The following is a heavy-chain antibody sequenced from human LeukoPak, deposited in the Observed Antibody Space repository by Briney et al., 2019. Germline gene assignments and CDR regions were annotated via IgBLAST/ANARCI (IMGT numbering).Heavy chain of an antibody. CDR2: IYYSGST. CDR3: ARGGIVVVPAAIPNWFDP. CDR1: GGSISSGDYY. V-gene: IGHV4-30-4*08. J-gene: IGHJ5*02. D-gene: IGHD2-2*01. Sequence: SETLSLTCTVSGGSISSGDYYWSWIRQPPGKGLEWIGYIYYSGSTYFNPSLKSRVTISVDTSKNQFSLKLSSVTAADTAVYYCARGGIVVVPAAIPNWFDPWGQGTLVTVSS.